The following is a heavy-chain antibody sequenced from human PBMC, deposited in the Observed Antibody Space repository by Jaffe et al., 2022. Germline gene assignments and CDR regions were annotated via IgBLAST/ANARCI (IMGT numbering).Heavy chain of an antibody. D-gene: IGHD3-9*01. CDR3: ARHDSYYDILTGYYTHYFDY. Sequence: QVQLQESGPGLVKPSETLSLTCTVSGGSISSYYWSWIRQPPGKGLEWIGYIYYSGSTNYNPSLKSRVTISVDTSKNQFSLKLSSVTAADTAVYYCARHDSYYDILTGYYTHYFDYWGQGTLVTVSS. CDR2: IYYSGST. V-gene: IGHV4-59*01. CDR1: GGSISSYY. J-gene: IGHJ4*02.